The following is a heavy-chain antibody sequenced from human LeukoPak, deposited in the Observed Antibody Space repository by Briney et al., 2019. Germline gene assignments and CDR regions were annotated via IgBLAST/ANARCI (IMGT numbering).Heavy chain of an antibody. CDR3: ARDGLSAALDY. Sequence: PGGSLRLSCAASGLRFGGFWMSWVRQAPGKGLGWVANIKQDGRKRYYVESVKGRFTVSRDNAKNPLYLQMNSLGAEDTAVYYCARDGLSAALDYWGQGTLVTVSS. V-gene: IGHV3-7*03. CDR1: GLRFGGFW. J-gene: IGHJ4*02. CDR2: IKQDGRKR. D-gene: IGHD2-2*01.